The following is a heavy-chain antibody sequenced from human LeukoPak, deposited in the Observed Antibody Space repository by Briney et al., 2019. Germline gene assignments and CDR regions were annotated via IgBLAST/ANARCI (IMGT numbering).Heavy chain of an antibody. CDR2: ICSGGST. J-gene: IGHJ6*02. CDR3: ARDGWGNFYYYYGMDV. V-gene: IGHV3-53*01. CDR1: RFTVSSNY. Sequence: PGGSLRLSCAASRFTVSSNYMSWVRQAPGKGLEWVSVICSGGSTYYADSVKGRFTISRDNSKNTVYLQMNSLRAEDTAVYYCARDGWGNFYYYYGMDVWGQGTTVTVSS. D-gene: IGHD3-10*01.